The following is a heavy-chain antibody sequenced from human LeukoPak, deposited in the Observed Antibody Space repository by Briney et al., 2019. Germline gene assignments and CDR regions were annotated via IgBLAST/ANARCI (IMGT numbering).Heavy chain of an antibody. D-gene: IGHD2-15*01. CDR3: AKSPAVVAARDAFDI. V-gene: IGHV3-9*01. Sequence: PGRALRLSCAASGFTFDDYAMHWVRQAPGKGLEWVSGISWNSGSIGYADSVKGRFTISRDNAKNSLYLQMNSLRAEDTALYYCAKSPAVVAARDAFDIWGQGTMVTVSS. CDR2: ISWNSGSI. J-gene: IGHJ3*02. CDR1: GFTFDDYA.